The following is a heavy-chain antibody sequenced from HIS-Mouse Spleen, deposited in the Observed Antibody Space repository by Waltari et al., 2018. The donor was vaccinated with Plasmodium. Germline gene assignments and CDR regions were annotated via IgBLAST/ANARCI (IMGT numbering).Heavy chain of an antibody. CDR2: INHSGST. CDR1: AGSFSGYS. V-gene: IGHV4-34*01. D-gene: IGHD3-10*01. J-gene: IGHJ4*02. CDR3: ASSGSGSYYY. Sequence: QVQLQQWGAGLLQPSETLSLTSAVYAGSFSGYSLSWIRQPPGKGLEWIGEINHSGSTNYNPSLKSRVTISVDTSKNQFSLKLSSVTAADTAVYYCASSGSGSYYYWGQGTLVTVSS.